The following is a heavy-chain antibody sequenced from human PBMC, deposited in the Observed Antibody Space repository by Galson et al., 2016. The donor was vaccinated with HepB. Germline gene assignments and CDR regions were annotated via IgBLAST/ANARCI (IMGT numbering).Heavy chain of an antibody. Sequence: QSGAEVKKPGESLKISCKASGYNFNTYWIAWVRQTPGKGLEWKGCIYPCDSDTRYSPSFQGQVTISADKSLNTAADTAVYYCARHLSFWELRQCYFDYWGQGSLVTVSS. CDR1: GYNFNTYW. CDR3: RQCYFDY. D-gene: IGHD1-7*01. J-gene: IGHJ4*02. CDR2: IYPCDSDT. V-gene: IGHV5-51*01.